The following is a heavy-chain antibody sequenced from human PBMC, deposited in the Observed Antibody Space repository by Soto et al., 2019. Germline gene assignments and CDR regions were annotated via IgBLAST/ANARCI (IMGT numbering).Heavy chain of an antibody. J-gene: IGHJ4*02. D-gene: IGHD3-22*01. CDR2: FYYSGST. V-gene: IGHV4-39*01. CDR3: ARHMAYYYDSSGYLYYFDY. Sequence: PSETLSLTCTVSGGSISSSSYYWGWIRQPPGKGLVWIGCFYYSGSTYYNPSLKSRVTISVDTSKNQFSLKLSSVTAADTAVYYCARHMAYYYDSSGYLYYFDYWGQGTLVTVSS. CDR1: GGSISSSSYY.